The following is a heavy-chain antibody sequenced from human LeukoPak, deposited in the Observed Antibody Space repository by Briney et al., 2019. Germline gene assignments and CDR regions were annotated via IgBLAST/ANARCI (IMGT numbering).Heavy chain of an antibody. CDR1: GYSISSGYY. CDR3: YICSSTSRYRF. D-gene: IGHD2-2*01. V-gene: IGHV4-38-2*02. Sequence: PSETLSLTCTVSGYSISSGYYWGWIRQPPGKGLEWIGSIHYSGSTYYNPSLESRITISVDTSKNQFSLKLSSVTAADTAVYYCYICSSTSRYRFWGQGTLVTVSS. CDR2: IHYSGST. J-gene: IGHJ4*02.